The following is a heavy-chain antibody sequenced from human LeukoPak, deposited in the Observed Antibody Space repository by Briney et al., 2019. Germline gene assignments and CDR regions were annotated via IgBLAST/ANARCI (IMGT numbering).Heavy chain of an antibody. V-gene: IGHV3-7*01. D-gene: IGHD5-24*01. J-gene: IGHJ4*02. CDR2: IKQDGSEQ. CDR3: WSLGDGSCDY. CDR1: GFPFSSYW. Sequence: QPGGSLRLSCAASGFPFSSYWVSWVRQAPGKGLEWVANIKQDGSEQYYVDSVRGRFTTSRDNAKNSLYLQMNSLRVEDTAVCYCWSLGDGSCDYWGQGSLVTVSS.